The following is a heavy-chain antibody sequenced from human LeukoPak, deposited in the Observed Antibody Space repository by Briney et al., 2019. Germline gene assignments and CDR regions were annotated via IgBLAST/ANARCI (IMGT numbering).Heavy chain of an antibody. CDR1: GCTFSSYW. J-gene: IGHJ4*02. D-gene: IGHD4-17*01. V-gene: IGHV3-7*01. Sequence: GGSLRLSCAASGCTFSSYWMSWVRQAPGKGLEWVAYINQGGSENYYVDSMTARFTISRENAKNSLYLQMHSLRAEDTAVYYCARDRRSTVTTPIEFDYWGQGTLVTVSS. CDR2: INQGGSEN. CDR3: ARDRRSTVTTPIEFDY.